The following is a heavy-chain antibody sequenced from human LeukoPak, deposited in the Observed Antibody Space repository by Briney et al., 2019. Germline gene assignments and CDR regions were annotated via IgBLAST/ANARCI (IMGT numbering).Heavy chain of an antibody. CDR3: ARAERRFLEWLSSPYYFDY. D-gene: IGHD3-3*01. V-gene: IGHV1-2*02. Sequence: ASVKVSCKASGYTFTDYYMHWVRQAPGQGLEWMGWINPHSGGTNYAQKFQGRVTMTRDTSITTAYMDLSRLRSDDTAVYYCARAERRFLEWLSSPYYFDYWGQGTLVTVSS. J-gene: IGHJ4*02. CDR2: INPHSGGT. CDR1: GYTFTDYY.